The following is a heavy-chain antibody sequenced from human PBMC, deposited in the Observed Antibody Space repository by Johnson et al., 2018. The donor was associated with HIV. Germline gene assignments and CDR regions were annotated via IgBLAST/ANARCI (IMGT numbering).Heavy chain of an antibody. J-gene: IGHJ3*02. CDR2: ISSSGGII. CDR3: SRDSRGCGVDDVGYAFDI. D-gene: IGHD6-25*01. V-gene: IGHV3-11*04. CDR1: GFTFSDYS. Sequence: QVQLVESGGGVVKPGGSLRLSCAASGFTFSDYSMSWIRQAPGQGLESVSCISSSGGIIAYAASVKGRFTISRDNAKKSLYLQMNSLRAEDTAVYYCSRDSRGCGVDDVGYAFDIWGQGTTVTVSS.